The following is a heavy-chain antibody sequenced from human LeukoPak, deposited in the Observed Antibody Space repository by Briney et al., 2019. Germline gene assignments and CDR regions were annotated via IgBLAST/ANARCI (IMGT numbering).Heavy chain of an antibody. D-gene: IGHD4-17*01. V-gene: IGHV3-48*02. J-gene: IGHJ4*02. CDR1: GFTFSDYS. CDR3: ARDFDDHGSI. Sequence: GGSLRLSCAASGFTFSDYSMNWVRQAPGKGLEWVSYISASSSTIYYADSVKGRFSISRDNAQNSLYLQMNSLRDEDTAVYYCARDFDDHGSIWGQGTLVTVSS. CDR2: ISASSSTI.